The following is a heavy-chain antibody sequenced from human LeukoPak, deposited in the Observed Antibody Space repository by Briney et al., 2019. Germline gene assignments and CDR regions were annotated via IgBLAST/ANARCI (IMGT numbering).Heavy chain of an antibody. D-gene: IGHD6-13*01. CDR2: INHSGST. CDR1: GGSISTYY. CDR3: ARGIAAAILYYYYGMDV. V-gene: IGHV4-34*01. J-gene: IGHJ6*02. Sequence: SETLSLTCTVSGGSISTYYWSWIRQPPGKGLEWIGEINHSGSTNYNPSLKSRVTISVDTSKNQFSLKLSSVTAADTAVYYCARGIAAAILYYYYGMDVWGQGTTVTVSS.